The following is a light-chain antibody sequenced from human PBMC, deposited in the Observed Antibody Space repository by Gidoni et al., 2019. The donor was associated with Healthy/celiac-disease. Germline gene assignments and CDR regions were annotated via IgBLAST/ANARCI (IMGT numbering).Light chain of an antibody. CDR1: PSISSY. Sequence: TITCRASPSISSYLNWYQQKPGKAPKLLIYAASSLQSGVPSRFSGSGSGTDFTLTISSLQPEDFATYYCQQSYSTPPLTFGGGTKVEIK. CDR2: AAS. V-gene: IGKV1-39*01. J-gene: IGKJ4*01. CDR3: QQSYSTPPLT.